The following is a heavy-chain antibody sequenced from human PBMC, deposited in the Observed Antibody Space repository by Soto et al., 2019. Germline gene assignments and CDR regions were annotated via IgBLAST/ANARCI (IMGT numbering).Heavy chain of an antibody. CDR3: ARVPSQDRRLFDY. CDR1: GASITSDGCY. D-gene: IGHD3-10*01. V-gene: IGHV4-31*11. Sequence: QVQLQMSGPRLVKPSQTLSLTCAVSGASITSDGCYWSWIRQHPGKGLEWIGYIYHSGVTYYNPSLESRVSISVDTSKMQFSLKMTSVTDADTAVYYCARVPSQDRRLFDYWGQGALVTVSS. CDR2: IYHSGVT. J-gene: IGHJ4*02.